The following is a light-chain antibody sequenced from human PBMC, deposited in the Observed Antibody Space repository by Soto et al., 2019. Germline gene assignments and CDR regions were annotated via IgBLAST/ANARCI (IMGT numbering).Light chain of an antibody. CDR3: SSYSNSRTLV. V-gene: IGLV2-14*03. CDR1: SSDIGAYNY. Sequence: QSALTQPASVSGSPGQSITISCTGTSSDIGAYNYVSWYQQHPGKAPKAMIYDVSDRPSGVSNRFSGSKSGNTASLTISGLQAEDEADYYFSSYSNSRTLVFGGGTKLTVL. CDR2: DVS. J-gene: IGLJ2*01.